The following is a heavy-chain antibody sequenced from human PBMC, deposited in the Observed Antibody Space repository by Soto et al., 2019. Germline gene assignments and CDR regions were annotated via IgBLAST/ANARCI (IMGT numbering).Heavy chain of an antibody. CDR2: IIPILGIA. Sequence: QVQLVQSGAEVKKPGSSVKVSCKASGGTFSSYTISWVRQAPGQGLEWMGRIIPILGIANYAQKFQGRVTITADKSTSTGYMELSSLRSEDTAVYYCARLRDSDGMDVWGQGTTVTVSS. J-gene: IGHJ6*02. CDR1: GGTFSSYT. V-gene: IGHV1-69*02. CDR3: ARLRDSDGMDV. D-gene: IGHD1-26*01.